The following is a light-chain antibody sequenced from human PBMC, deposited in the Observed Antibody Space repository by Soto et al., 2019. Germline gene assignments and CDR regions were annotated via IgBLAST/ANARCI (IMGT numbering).Light chain of an antibody. CDR2: LGS. J-gene: IGKJ4*01. CDR1: HSLLHSNGYNY. Sequence: DVVMTQSPLSLPVTPGEPASISCRSSHSLLHSNGYNYLDWYLQKPGQSPQLLIYLGSSRASGVPDRFSGSGSGTDFTLKISRVEAEDVGVYYCMEALQSPLTFGGGTKVDI. CDR3: MEALQSPLT. V-gene: IGKV2-28*01.